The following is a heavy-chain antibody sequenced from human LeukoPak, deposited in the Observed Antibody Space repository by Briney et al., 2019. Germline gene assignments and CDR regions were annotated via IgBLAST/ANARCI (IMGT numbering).Heavy chain of an antibody. CDR1: GGSISSYY. D-gene: IGHD3-3*01. CDR2: IYYSGST. Sequence: PSETLSLTCTVSGGSISSYYWSWIRQPPGKGLEWIGYIYYSGSTNYNPSLKSRVTISLDTSKNQFSLKLSSVTAADTAVYYCARAVVGYDFWSGPLSHNWFDPWGQGTLVTVSS. J-gene: IGHJ5*02. V-gene: IGHV4-59*12. CDR3: ARAVVGYDFWSGPLSHNWFDP.